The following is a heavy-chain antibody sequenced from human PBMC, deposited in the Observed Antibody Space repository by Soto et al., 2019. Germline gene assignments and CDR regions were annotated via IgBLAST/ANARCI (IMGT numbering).Heavy chain of an antibody. J-gene: IGHJ6*02. CDR1: GYTFTGYY. CDR3: ARDREGGSYSAYYYYYGMDV. D-gene: IGHD1-26*01. V-gene: IGHV1-2*04. CDR2: INPNSGGT. Sequence: GASVKVSCKASGYTFTGYYMHWVRQAPGQGLEWMGWINPNSGGTNYAQKFQGWVTMTRDTSISTAYMELSRLRSDDTAVYYCARDREGGSYSAYYYYYGMDVWGQGTTVTVSS.